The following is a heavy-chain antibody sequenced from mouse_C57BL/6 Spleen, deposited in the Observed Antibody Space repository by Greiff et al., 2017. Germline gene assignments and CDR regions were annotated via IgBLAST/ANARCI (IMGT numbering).Heavy chain of an antibody. D-gene: IGHD1-2*01. CDR2: IYPGSGNT. V-gene: IGHV1-66*01. Sequence: QVQLQQSGPELVKPGASVKISCKASGYSFTSYYIHWVKQRPGQGLEWIGWIYPGSGNTKYNEKFKGKATLTADTSSSTAYMQLSSLTSEDSAVYYCARGELMVLRPYFDYWGQGTTLTVSS. J-gene: IGHJ2*01. CDR3: ARGELMVLRPYFDY. CDR1: GYSFTSYY.